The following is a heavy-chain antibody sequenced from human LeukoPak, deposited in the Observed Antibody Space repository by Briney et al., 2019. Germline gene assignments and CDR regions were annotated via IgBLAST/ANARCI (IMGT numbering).Heavy chain of an antibody. D-gene: IGHD2-21*02. CDR2: ISYDGSNK. J-gene: IGHJ4*02. CDR3: AKDEYCGGDCYSFDY. CDR1: GFTFSSYG. Sequence: PGGSLRLSCAASGFTFSSYGMHWVRQAPGKGLEWVAVISYDGSNKYYADSVKGRFTISRDNSKNTLYLQMNSLRAEDTAVYYCAKDEYCGGDCYSFDYWGQGTLVTVSS. V-gene: IGHV3-30*18.